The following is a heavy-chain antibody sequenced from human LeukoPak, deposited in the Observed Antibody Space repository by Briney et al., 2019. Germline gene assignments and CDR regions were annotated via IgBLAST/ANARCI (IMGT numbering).Heavy chain of an antibody. D-gene: IGHD6-13*01. CDR2: IYYSGST. Sequence: SETLSLTCTVSGGSISSHYWSWIRQPPGKGLEWIGYIYYSGSTNYNPSLKSRVTISVDTSKNQFSLKLSSVTAADTAVYYCARGKRGYSSSWYDYWGQGTLVTVSS. CDR3: ARGKRGYSSSWYDY. J-gene: IGHJ4*02. CDR1: GGSISSHY. V-gene: IGHV4-59*11.